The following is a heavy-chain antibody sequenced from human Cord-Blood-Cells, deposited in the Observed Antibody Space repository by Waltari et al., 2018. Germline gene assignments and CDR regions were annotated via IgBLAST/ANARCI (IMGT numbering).Heavy chain of an antibody. V-gene: IGHV3-48*02. J-gene: IGHJ3*02. CDR1: GFTFSSYS. D-gene: IGHD1-1*01. CDR3: ARDEGQLERHAFDI. Sequence: EVQLVESGGGLVQPGGSLRLSCAASGFTFSSYSMNWVRQAPGKGLGWVSYISSSSSTIYYADSVKGRFTISRDNAKNSLYLQMNSLRDEDTAVYYCARDEGQLERHAFDIWGQGTMVTVSS. CDR2: ISSSSSTI.